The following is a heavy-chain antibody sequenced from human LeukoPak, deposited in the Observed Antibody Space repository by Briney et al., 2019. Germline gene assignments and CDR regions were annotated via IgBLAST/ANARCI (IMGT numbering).Heavy chain of an antibody. V-gene: IGHV3-33*01. J-gene: IGHJ4*02. CDR1: GFTFSSYG. Sequence: GGSLRLSCAASGFTFSSYGFHWVRQAPGKGLEWVAVIWSDGSYKYYADSVKGRFTISRDDSKNTLYLQMNSLRDEDTAVYYCARVWGLAVAGGEIEYWGQGTLVTVSS. CDR3: ARVWGLAVAGGEIEY. D-gene: IGHD6-13*01. CDR2: IWSDGSYK.